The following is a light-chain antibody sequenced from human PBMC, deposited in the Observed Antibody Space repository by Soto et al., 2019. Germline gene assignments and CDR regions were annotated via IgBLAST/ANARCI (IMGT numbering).Light chain of an antibody. V-gene: IGKV2-30*02. Sequence: DVVMTQSPLSLPVTLGQPASISCRSSQSLAHSDGNTYLSWFQLRPGQSPRRLIYKVSNWDSGVTDIFSGSGSGTDFTLKINRVEAEDVGVYYCMQGSHWPPTFGQGTKLEIK. J-gene: IGKJ2*01. CDR3: MQGSHWPPT. CDR1: QSLAHSDGNTY. CDR2: KVS.